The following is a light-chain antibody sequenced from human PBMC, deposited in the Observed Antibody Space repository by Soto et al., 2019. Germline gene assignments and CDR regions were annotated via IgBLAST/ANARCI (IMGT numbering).Light chain of an antibody. J-gene: IGLJ1*01. CDR3: SSYTSSSTGV. CDR1: SSDVGGYNY. V-gene: IGLV2-14*01. CDR2: DVS. Sequence: QSALTQPASVSGSPGQSITISCTGTSSDVGGYNYVSWYQQHPGKAPKLMIYDVSNRPSGVSNRFSGSKSGNTASLTISGXXXEDEADYYCSSYTSSSTGVFGTGTKVTVL.